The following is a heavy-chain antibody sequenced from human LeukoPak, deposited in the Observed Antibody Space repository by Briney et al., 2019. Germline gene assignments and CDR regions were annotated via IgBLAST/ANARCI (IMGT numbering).Heavy chain of an antibody. CDR3: ARDGLKLIDFWSGSYHYYGMDV. V-gene: IGHV1-18*01. CDR1: GYTFTSYG. D-gene: IGHD3-3*01. Sequence: ASVKVSCKASGYTFTSYGISWVRQAPGQGLEWMGWISAYNGNTNYAQKLQGRVTMTTDTSTSTAYMELRSLRSDDAAVYYCARDGLKLIDFWSGSYHYYGMDVWGQGTTVTVSS. CDR2: ISAYNGNT. J-gene: IGHJ6*02.